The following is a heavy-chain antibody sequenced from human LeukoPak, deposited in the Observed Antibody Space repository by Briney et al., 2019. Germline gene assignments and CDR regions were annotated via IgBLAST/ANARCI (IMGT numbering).Heavy chain of an antibody. V-gene: IGHV1-46*01. CDR1: GYTFTSYY. J-gene: IGHJ4*02. Sequence: GASVKASCKASGYTFTSYYMHWVRQAPGLGLEWMGIIYPSGGSTSYAQKFQGRVTMTRDTSTSTVYMELSSLRSEDTAVYYCARGYYYDSSGYLFDYWGQGTLVTVSS. CDR2: IYPSGGST. CDR3: ARGYYYDSSGYLFDY. D-gene: IGHD3-22*01.